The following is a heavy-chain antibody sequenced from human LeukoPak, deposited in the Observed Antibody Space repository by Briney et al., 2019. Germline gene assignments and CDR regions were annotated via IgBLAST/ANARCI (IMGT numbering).Heavy chain of an antibody. D-gene: IGHD1-26*01. Sequence: GASVKVSCKASGYIFTNYVLHWVRQAPGQGLEWMGWINPNSGGTNYAQKFQGWVTMTRDTSISTAYMELSRLRSDDTAVYYCARDQGQWELDDWGQGTLVTVSS. V-gene: IGHV1-2*04. CDR1: GYIFTNYV. J-gene: IGHJ4*02. CDR3: ARDQGQWELDD. CDR2: INPNSGGT.